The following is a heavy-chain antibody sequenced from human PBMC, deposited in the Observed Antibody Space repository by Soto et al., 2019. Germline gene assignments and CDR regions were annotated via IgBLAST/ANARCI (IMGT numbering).Heavy chain of an antibody. J-gene: IGHJ5*02. CDR2: INHDGGRT. Sequence: QVQLVQSGGEVKKPGASVKVSCKASGYTFTRYYIHCVRQDPGQGPEWMGRINHDGGRTTYAQHFNGRVTMTRDTSARTVYMELSSLKFKYTAMYYCARGAYSSSSFPPFDPWGQVTLLTVAS. CDR1: GYTFTRYY. V-gene: IGHV1-46*01. D-gene: IGHD6-6*01. CDR3: ARGAYSSSSFPPFDP.